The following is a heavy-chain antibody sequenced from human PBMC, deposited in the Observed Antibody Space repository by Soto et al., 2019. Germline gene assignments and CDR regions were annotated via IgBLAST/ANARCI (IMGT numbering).Heavy chain of an antibody. V-gene: IGHV3-21*01. Sequence: EVQLVESGGGLVKPGGSLRLSCAASGFSFTDYSMNWVRQAPRKGLEWVSSISGSSSYIYYADSLKGRFTVSRDNAERSLFLQMNSLGAEDTAVYYCARDGAYCSGTGCRDYYHYMDVWGKGTTVTVSS. CDR3: ARDGAYCSGTGCRDYYHYMDV. CDR1: GFSFTDYS. CDR2: ISGSSSYI. D-gene: IGHD2-2*01. J-gene: IGHJ6*03.